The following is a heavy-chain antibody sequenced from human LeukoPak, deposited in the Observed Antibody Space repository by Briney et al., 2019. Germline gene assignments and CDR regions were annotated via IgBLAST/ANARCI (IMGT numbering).Heavy chain of an antibody. Sequence: PGGSLRLSCAASGFTFSSYTMNWVRQAPGKGLEWVSYISSNSSYMYYADSVKGRFTISRDNAKNSLYLQMNSLRAEDTAVYYCAKIPTMRQQLVLDAFDIWGQGTMVTVSS. J-gene: IGHJ3*02. CDR3: AKIPTMRQQLVLDAFDI. V-gene: IGHV3-21*04. D-gene: IGHD6-13*01. CDR1: GFTFSSYT. CDR2: ISSNSSYM.